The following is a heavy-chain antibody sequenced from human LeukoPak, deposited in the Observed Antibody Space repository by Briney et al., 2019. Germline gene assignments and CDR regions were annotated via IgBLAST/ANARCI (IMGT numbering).Heavy chain of an antibody. CDR3: ARGGVVVAATPGWFDP. J-gene: IGHJ5*02. V-gene: IGHV4-34*01. CDR1: GGSFSGYY. D-gene: IGHD2-15*01. CDR2: INHSGST. Sequence: SETLSLTCAVYGGSFSGYYWSWIRQPPGKGLEWIGEINHSGSTNYNPSLKSRVTISVGTSKNQFSLKLTSVTAADTAVYYCARGGVVVAATPGWFDPWGQGTLVTVSS.